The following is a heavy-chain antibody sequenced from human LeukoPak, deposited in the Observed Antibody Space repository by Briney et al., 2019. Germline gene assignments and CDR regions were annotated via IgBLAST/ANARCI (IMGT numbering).Heavy chain of an antibody. CDR2: INSDGSST. V-gene: IGHV3-74*01. J-gene: IGHJ4*02. CDR1: GFTFSSYW. CDR3: ARDGGRLNFGNGASFDY. Sequence: GGSLRLSCAASGFTFSSYWMHWVRQAPGKGLVWVSRINSDGSSTSYADSVKGRFTISRDNAKNTLYLQMNSLRAEDTAMYYCARDGGRLNFGNGASFDYWGQGTLVTVSS. D-gene: IGHD3-10*01.